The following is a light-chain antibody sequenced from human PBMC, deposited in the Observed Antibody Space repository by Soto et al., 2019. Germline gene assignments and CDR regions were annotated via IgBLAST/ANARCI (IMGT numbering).Light chain of an antibody. V-gene: IGKV1-5*02. J-gene: IGKJ1*01. CDR2: HAS. CDR3: QQYNSYS. CDR1: QSISNW. Sequence: DVQITRSPSNLPESVVEGVTIICRASQSISNWLAWYQQKPGTAPKVLIYHASNLQSGVPSRCSGSGSGTEFTLTISSLQPDDFATYDCQQYNSYSFGQGTKVDIK.